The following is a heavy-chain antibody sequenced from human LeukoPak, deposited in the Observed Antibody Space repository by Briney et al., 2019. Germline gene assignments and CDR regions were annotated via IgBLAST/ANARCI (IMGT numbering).Heavy chain of an antibody. D-gene: IGHD2-2*01. V-gene: IGHV3-23*01. J-gene: IGHJ6*04. Sequence: PGGSLRLSCAASGFTFSSYAMSWVRQAPGRGLEWVSAISGSGGSTYYADSVKGRFTISRDNSKNTLYLQMNSLRAEDTAVYYCAKWTGYCSSTSCPPGYYGMDVWGKGTTVTVSS. CDR1: GFTFSSYA. CDR3: AKWTGYCSSTSCPPGYYGMDV. CDR2: ISGSGGST.